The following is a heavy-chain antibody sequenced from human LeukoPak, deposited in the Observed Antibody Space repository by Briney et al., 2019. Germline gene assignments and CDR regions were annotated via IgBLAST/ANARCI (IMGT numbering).Heavy chain of an antibody. Sequence: SETLSLTCTVSGGSISSYYWSWIRQPPGKGLEWIGNIYYSGTTNYNPSLKSRVTISVDTSKNQLSLKLSSVTAADTAVYYCARGGIVVSDFDLWGRGTLVTVSS. J-gene: IGHJ2*01. D-gene: IGHD2-21*01. CDR3: ARGGIVVSDFDL. CDR2: IYYSGTT. V-gene: IGHV4-59*01. CDR1: GGSISSYY.